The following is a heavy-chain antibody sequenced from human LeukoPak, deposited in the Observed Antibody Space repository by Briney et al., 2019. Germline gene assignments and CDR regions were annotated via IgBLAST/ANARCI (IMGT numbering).Heavy chain of an antibody. V-gene: IGHV3-66*01. CDR1: GFXVSGNY. Sequence: GGSLRLSCAASGFXVSGNYMSWVRQAPGKGLEWVSVLYGGGGASYADSVKGRFTISRDNSKNTLYLQMNSLRAEDTAMYYCAKARISGSYSGMDVWGQGTTVTVSS. CDR2: LYGGGGA. CDR3: AKARISGSYSGMDV. J-gene: IGHJ6*02. D-gene: IGHD1-26*01.